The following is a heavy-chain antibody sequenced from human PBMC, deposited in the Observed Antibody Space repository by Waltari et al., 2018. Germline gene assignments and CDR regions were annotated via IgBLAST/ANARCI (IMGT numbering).Heavy chain of an antibody. CDR1: GFTFSSYW. CDR3: ATSRTFDY. CDR2: IKQDGSEK. Sequence: EVQLVESGGGLVQPGGSLRLSCVASGFTFSSYWMNWVRQAPGKGLEGVANIKQDGSEKYVVDSVKGRFTISRDNAKNSLFLQMNSLRAEDTAVYYCATSRTFDYWGQGTLVTVSS. V-gene: IGHV3-7*01. D-gene: IGHD2-2*01. J-gene: IGHJ4*02.